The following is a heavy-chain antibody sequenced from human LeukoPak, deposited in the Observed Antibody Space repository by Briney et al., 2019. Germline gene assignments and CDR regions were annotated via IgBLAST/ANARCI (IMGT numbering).Heavy chain of an antibody. J-gene: IGHJ5*02. Sequence: GASVNVSCKASAYTFTSYYMHWVRQAAGQGLEWMGLINPTGGSTGYEQQFQGRVTMTRDMSTSTDYMELSSLRSEDTAIYYCARDNSVGDNAWWFDTWGQGTLVTVSS. CDR2: INPTGGST. D-gene: IGHD1-26*01. CDR1: AYTFTSYY. V-gene: IGHV1-46*01. CDR3: ARDNSVGDNAWWFDT.